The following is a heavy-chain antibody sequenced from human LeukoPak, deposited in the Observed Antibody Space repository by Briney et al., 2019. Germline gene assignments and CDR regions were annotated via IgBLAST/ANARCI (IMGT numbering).Heavy chain of an antibody. Sequence: SETLSLTCAVYGGSFSGYYWSWIRKPPGKGLEWIGEINHSGSTNYNPSLKSRVTISVDTSKNQFSLKLSSVTAADTAVYYCARGRGVTANYYYYYMDVWGKGTTVTVSS. D-gene: IGHD2-21*02. J-gene: IGHJ6*03. CDR3: ARGRGVTANYYYYYMDV. CDR1: GGSFSGYY. V-gene: IGHV4-34*01. CDR2: INHSGST.